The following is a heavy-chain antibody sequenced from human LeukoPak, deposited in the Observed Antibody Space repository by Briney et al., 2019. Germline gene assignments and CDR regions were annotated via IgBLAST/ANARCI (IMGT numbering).Heavy chain of an antibody. CDR3: ARDRPNYYDSSGYYDY. Sequence: PSETLSLTCTVSGGSISSYYWSWIRQPPGKGLEWIGYIYYSGSTNYNPSLKSRVTISVDTSKNQFSLKLSSVTAADTAVYYCARDRPNYYDSSGYYDYWGQGTLVTVSS. CDR2: IYYSGST. V-gene: IGHV4-59*01. D-gene: IGHD3-22*01. J-gene: IGHJ4*02. CDR1: GGSISSYY.